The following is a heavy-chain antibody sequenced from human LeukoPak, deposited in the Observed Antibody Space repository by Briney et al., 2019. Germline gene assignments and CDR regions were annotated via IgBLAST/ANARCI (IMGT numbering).Heavy chain of an antibody. CDR3: ARTTYYDFWSGYFDY. Sequence: PSETLPLTCTVSGGSISSSSYYWGWIRQPPGKGLEWIGSIYYSGSTYYNPSLKSRVTISVDTSKNQFSLKLSSVTAADTAVYYCARTTYYDFWSGYFDYWGQGTLVTVSS. V-gene: IGHV4-39*01. D-gene: IGHD3-3*01. J-gene: IGHJ4*02. CDR1: GGSISSSSYY. CDR2: IYYSGST.